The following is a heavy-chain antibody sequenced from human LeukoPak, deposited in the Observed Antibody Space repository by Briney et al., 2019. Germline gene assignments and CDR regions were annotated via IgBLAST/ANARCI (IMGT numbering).Heavy chain of an antibody. D-gene: IGHD6-6*01. J-gene: IGHJ5*02. CDR1: GFSFTNYW. CDR2: ISPGDSDT. CDR3: ARRRKSSSSSSGWFDP. Sequence: ESLKISCKGSGFSFTNYWIAWVRQMPGKGVEWMGIISPGDSDTRYSPSFQGQVTISAHKSIIPAYLQWSSLRASDTAMYYCARRRKSSSSSSGWFDPWGQGTLVTVSS. V-gene: IGHV5-51*01.